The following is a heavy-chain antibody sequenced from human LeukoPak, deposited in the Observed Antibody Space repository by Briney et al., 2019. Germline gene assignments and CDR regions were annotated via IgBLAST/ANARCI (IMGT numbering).Heavy chain of an antibody. Sequence: SETLSLTCAVYGGSFSGYYWSWIRQPPGKGLEWIGEINHSGSTNYNPSLKSRVTISVDTSKNQFSLKLSSVTAADTAVYYCARGLKPGERQPFNIWGQGTMVTVSS. CDR3: ARGLKPGERQPFNI. D-gene: IGHD2-21*01. V-gene: IGHV4-34*01. J-gene: IGHJ3*02. CDR2: INHSGST. CDR1: GGSFSGYY.